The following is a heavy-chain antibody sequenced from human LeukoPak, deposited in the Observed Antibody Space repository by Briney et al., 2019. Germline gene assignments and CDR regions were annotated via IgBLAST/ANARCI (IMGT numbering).Heavy chain of an antibody. D-gene: IGHD6-13*01. V-gene: IGHV4-34*01. CDR1: GGSFSGYY. CDR2: INHSGST. CDR3: ARRRYSSSWYVDY. Sequence: PSETLSLTCAVYGGSFSGYYWSWIRQPPGKGLEWIGEINHSGSTNYNPSLKSRVTISVDTSKNQFSLKLSSVTAADTAVYYCARRRYSSSWYVDYWGQGTLVTVSS. J-gene: IGHJ4*02.